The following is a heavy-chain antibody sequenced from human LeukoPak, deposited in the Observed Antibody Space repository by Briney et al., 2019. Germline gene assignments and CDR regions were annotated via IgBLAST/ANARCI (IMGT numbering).Heavy chain of an antibody. D-gene: IGHD6-19*01. CDR3: AKAPIAVAGTPYFDY. V-gene: IGHV3-9*03. J-gene: IGHJ4*02. Sequence: GGSLRLSCAASGFTFDDYAMHWVRQAPGKGLEWVSGISWNSGSIGYADSVKGRFTISRDNAKNSLYLQMNSLRAEDMALYYCAKAPIAVAGTPYFDYWGQGTLVTVSP. CDR1: GFTFDDYA. CDR2: ISWNSGSI.